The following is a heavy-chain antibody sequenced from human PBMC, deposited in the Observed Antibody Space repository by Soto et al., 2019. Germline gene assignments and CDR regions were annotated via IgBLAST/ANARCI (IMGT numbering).Heavy chain of an antibody. CDR1: GYTFTSYG. V-gene: IGHV1-18*01. CDR2: ISAYNGNT. Sequence: ASVKVSCKASGYTFTSYGISWVRQAPGQGLEWMGWISAYNGNTNYAQKLQGRVTMTTDTSTSTAYMELRSLRSDDTAVYYCARDYSSSSQGAFDYWGQGTLVTVSS. CDR3: ARDYSSSSQGAFDY. J-gene: IGHJ4*02. D-gene: IGHD6-6*01.